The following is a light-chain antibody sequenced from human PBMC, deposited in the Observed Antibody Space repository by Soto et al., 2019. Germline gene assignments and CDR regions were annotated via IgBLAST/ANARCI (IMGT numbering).Light chain of an antibody. CDR1: QSVSSN. J-gene: IGKJ5*01. CDR3: QQYNNWPAIT. CDR2: GAS. V-gene: IGKV3D-15*01. Sequence: EIVMTQSPATLSVSPGERATLSCRASQSVSSNLAWYQQKPGQAPRLLIYGASTRATGIPARFSGSGSGTEFTLTISSLRSEDFAVYHCQQYNNWPAITFGQGTRLEIK.